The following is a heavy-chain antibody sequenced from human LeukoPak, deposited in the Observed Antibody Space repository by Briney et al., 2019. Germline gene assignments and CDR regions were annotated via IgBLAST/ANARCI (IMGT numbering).Heavy chain of an antibody. CDR3: ARQAPYYYDSSGYYSYFDY. CDR1: GGSISSYY. D-gene: IGHD3-22*01. CDR2: IYYSGST. Sequence: SETLSLTCTVSGGSISSYYWSWIRQPPGKGLEWIGYIYYSGSTDYNPSLKSRVTISVDTSKNQFSLKLRSVTAADTAVYYCARQAPYYYDSSGYYSYFDYWGQGTLVTVSS. J-gene: IGHJ4*02. V-gene: IGHV4-59*08.